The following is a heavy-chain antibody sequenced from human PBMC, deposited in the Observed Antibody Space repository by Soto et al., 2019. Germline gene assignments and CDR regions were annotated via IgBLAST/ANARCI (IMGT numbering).Heavy chain of an antibody. V-gene: IGHV4-59*08. D-gene: IGHD3-16*01. J-gene: IGHJ4*02. Sequence: QVQLQESGPGLVKPSETLSLTCTVSGGSIGSHYWSWIWQPPGEGLEWIGRASYSGSPSYNPSLKSRVTISIDTSKNQFSLSLTSVTAADTAVYYCARQWGGDYWGQGILVTVSS. CDR3: ARQWGGDY. CDR1: GGSIGSHY. CDR2: ASYSGSP.